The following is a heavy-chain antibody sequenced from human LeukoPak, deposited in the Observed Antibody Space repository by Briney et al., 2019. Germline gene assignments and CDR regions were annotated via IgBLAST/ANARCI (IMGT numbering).Heavy chain of an antibody. V-gene: IGHV3-23*01. J-gene: IGHJ4*02. Sequence: PGGSLRLSCAASGFTFNSYAMSWVRQAPGKGLEWVSIVSDNGGSTYYAHSAKGRFTISRDNSKNTLYLQMNSLRAEDTAIYYCAGGSGYSRIDYWGQGALVTVSS. CDR3: AGGSGYSRIDY. CDR2: VSDNGGST. D-gene: IGHD3-22*01. CDR1: GFTFNSYA.